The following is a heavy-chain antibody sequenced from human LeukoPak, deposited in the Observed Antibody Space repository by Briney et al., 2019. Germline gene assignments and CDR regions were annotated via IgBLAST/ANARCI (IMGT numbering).Heavy chain of an antibody. J-gene: IGHJ6*03. V-gene: IGHV3-66*02. CDR2: IYSGGST. Sequence: PGGSLRLSCAASGFTVSSNYMSWVRQAPGKGLEWVSVIYSGGSTYYADSVKGRFTISRDNSKNTLYLQMNSLRAEDTAVYYCARGSPANPPSFYMDVWGKGTTVTVSS. CDR1: GFTVSSNY. D-gene: IGHD2-2*01. CDR3: ARGSPANPPSFYMDV.